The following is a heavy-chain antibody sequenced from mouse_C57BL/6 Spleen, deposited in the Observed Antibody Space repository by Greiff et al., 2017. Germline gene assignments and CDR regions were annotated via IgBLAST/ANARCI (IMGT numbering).Heavy chain of an antibody. CDR3: AREGTGRYFGY. D-gene: IGHD4-1*01. J-gene: IGHJ2*01. CDR1: GYTFTSYW. CDR2: IHPNSGST. V-gene: IGHV1-64*01. Sequence: QVQLQQPGAELVKPGASVKLSCKASGYTFTSYWMHWVKQRPGQGLEWIGMIHPNSGSTNYNEKFKSKATLTVDKSSSTAYMQLSSLTSEDSAVYYCAREGTGRYFGYWGQGTTLTVSS.